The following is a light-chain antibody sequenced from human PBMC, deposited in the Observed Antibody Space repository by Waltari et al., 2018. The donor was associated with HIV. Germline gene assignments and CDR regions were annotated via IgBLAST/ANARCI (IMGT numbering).Light chain of an antibody. CDR3: QAWDSSSAVV. CDR1: KLGATH. J-gene: IGLJ2*01. V-gene: IGLV3-1*01. Sequence: SYERTQPPSVSVSPGQTPTIHCPGEKLGATHPSWYQQKQCQSPVLVIDQDNKRPSGIPERFSGSNSGNTATLTISGTQAMDEADVYCQAWDSSSAVVFGGGTNLTVL. CDR2: QDN.